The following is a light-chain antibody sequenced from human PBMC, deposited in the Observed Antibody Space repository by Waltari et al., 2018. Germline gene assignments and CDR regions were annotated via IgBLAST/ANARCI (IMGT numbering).Light chain of an antibody. CDR2: KAS. Sequence: DIQMTQSPSTLSASVGDRVNITCRASQSISSWLAWYQQKPGKAPKLLSSKASSLESGVPSRFSGSGSGTEFTLTNSSLQPDDFATYYCEQYNSYPWTFGQGTKVEIK. CDR1: QSISSW. CDR3: EQYNSYPWT. J-gene: IGKJ1*01. V-gene: IGKV1-5*03.